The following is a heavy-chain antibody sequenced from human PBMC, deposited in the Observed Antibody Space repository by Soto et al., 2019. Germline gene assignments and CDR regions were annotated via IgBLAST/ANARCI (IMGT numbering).Heavy chain of an antibody. CDR3: ARASSRYYYFGMDV. J-gene: IGHJ6*02. CDR1: GYTFTSYG. CDR2: ISAYNGNT. D-gene: IGHD2-15*01. V-gene: IGHV1-18*04. Sequence: VASVKVSCKASGYTFTSYGISWVRQAPRQGLEWMGWISAYNGNTNYAQKLQGRVTMTTDTSTSTAYMELRSLRSDDTAVYYCARASSRYYYFGMDVWGQGTTVTVSS.